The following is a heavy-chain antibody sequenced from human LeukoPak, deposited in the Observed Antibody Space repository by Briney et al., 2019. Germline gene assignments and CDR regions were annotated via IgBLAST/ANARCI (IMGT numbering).Heavy chain of an antibody. J-gene: IGHJ4*02. D-gene: IGHD6-13*01. CDR1: GFTFSSYG. V-gene: IGHV3-33*01. CDR3: ARGGNSSSWYPLGY. Sequence: SGGSLRLSCAASGFTFSSYGLHWVRQAPGKGLEWVAVIWYDGSNKYYADSVKGRFTISRDNSKNTLYLQMNSLRAEDTAVYYCARGGNSSSWYPLGYWGQGTLVTVSS. CDR2: IWYDGSNK.